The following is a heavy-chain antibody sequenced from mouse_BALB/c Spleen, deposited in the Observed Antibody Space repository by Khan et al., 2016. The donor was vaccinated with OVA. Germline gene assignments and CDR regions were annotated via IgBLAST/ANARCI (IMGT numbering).Heavy chain of an antibody. CDR1: GYSITSDYA. V-gene: IGHV3-2*02. D-gene: IGHD2-3*01. CDR3: ARDGSRYNYAMDY. J-gene: IGHJ4*01. Sequence: VQLKESGPGLVKPSQSLSLTCTVTGYSITSDYAWNWIRQFPGNKLEWMGYISSSGSTNYNPALKSRISITRDTSKNQFFLQLNSVTTEDTATYYCARDGSRYNYAMDYWGQGPSVTVSS. CDR2: ISSSGST.